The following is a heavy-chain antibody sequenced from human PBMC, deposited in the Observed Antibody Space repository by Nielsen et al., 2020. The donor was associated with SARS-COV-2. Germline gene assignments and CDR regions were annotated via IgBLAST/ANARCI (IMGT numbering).Heavy chain of an antibody. CDR2: MNPNSGNT. V-gene: IGHV1-8*02. Sequence: ASVKVSCKASGGTFSSYDINWVRQATGQGLEWMGWMNPNSGNTGYAQKFQGRVTMTRNTSISTAYMELSSLRSEDTAVYYCARGSDRDGYNFWFYYYGMDVWGQGTTVTVSS. D-gene: IGHD5-24*01. J-gene: IGHJ6*02. CDR1: GGTFSSYD. CDR3: ARGSDRDGYNFWFYYYGMDV.